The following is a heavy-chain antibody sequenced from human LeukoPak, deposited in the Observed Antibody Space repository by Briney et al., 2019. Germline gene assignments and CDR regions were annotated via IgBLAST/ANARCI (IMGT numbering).Heavy chain of an antibody. D-gene: IGHD6-13*01. CDR3: ARDPPQPGITAAGYFDL. V-gene: IGHV4-59*01. Sequence: PSETLSLTCTVSGGSISSSYWSWIRQSPGKGLEWIGYIYYSGTTNYNPSLKSRVTISADTSKNQFSLKVRSVTAADTAVYYCARDPPQPGITAAGYFDLWGRGTLVTVSS. J-gene: IGHJ2*01. CDR1: GGSISSSY. CDR2: IYYSGTT.